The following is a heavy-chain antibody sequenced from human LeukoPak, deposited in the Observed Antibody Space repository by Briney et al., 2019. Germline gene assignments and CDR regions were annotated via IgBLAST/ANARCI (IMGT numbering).Heavy chain of an antibody. Sequence: SETLSLTCTVSGGSLSSGSYYWSWIRQPAGKGLEWIGRIYTSGSTNYNPSLKSRVTISVDTSKNQFSLKLSSVTAADTAVYYCARVGGVRYFDYWGQGTLVTVSS. J-gene: IGHJ4*02. CDR1: GGSLSSGSYY. D-gene: IGHD3-16*01. CDR2: IYTSGST. V-gene: IGHV4-61*02. CDR3: ARVGGVRYFDY.